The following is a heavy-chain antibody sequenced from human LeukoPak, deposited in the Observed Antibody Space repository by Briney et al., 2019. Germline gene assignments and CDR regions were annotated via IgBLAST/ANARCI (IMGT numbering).Heavy chain of an antibody. CDR3: AGASGITVTTFPDY. D-gene: IGHD4-17*01. CDR2: IGGSGTST. CDR1: GFTFSSCA. Sequence: GGSLRLSCAASGFTFSSCAMSWVRQAPGKGLEWVSGIGGSGTSTYYADSVKGRFTISRDNSKNTLYLQMNSLRAEDTAVYYCAGASGITVTTFPDYWGQGTLVTVSS. V-gene: IGHV3-23*01. J-gene: IGHJ4*02.